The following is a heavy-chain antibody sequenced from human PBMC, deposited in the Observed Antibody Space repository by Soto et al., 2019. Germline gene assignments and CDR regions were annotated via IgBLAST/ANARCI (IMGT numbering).Heavy chain of an antibody. CDR3: AKGTQVCSFDY. Sequence: GGSLRLSCAVSGFTFSSYGMHWVRQAPGEGLEWVSGISGSGASTYYADSVKGRFTISRDNSKNTLYLQMNSLRADDTAVYYCAKGTQVCSFDYWGQGALVTVSS. CDR1: GFTFSSYG. D-gene: IGHD2-8*01. V-gene: IGHV3-23*01. CDR2: ISGSGAST. J-gene: IGHJ4*02.